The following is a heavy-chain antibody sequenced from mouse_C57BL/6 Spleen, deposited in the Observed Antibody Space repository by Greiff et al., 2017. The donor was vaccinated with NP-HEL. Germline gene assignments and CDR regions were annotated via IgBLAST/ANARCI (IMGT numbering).Heavy chain of an antibody. CDR3: ARRNGSRVNYFDY. D-gene: IGHD1-1*01. V-gene: IGHV2-2*01. J-gene: IGHJ2*01. Sequence: VQGVESGPGLVQPSQSLSITCTVSGFSLTSDGVHWVRQSPGKGLEWLGVIWSGGSTDYNAAFISRLSISKDNSKSQVFFKMNSLQADDTAIYYCARRNGSRVNYFDYWGQGTTLTVSS. CDR1: GFSLTSDG. CDR2: IWSGGST.